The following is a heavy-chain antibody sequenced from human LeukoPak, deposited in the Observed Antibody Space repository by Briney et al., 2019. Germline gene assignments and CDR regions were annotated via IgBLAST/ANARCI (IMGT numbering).Heavy chain of an antibody. CDR3: TRENYCTNGVCWAFDP. D-gene: IGHD2-8*01. Sequence: SETLSLTCTVAGGSISTSDYYWGWIRQPPGKGLEWIGNIYYTGSSSYNSSLKSRVTISVDTSKNQFSLQLSSVTAADTAVYYSTRENYCTNGVCWAFDPWGQGTLVTVSS. V-gene: IGHV4-39*07. J-gene: IGHJ5*02. CDR1: GGSISTSDYY. CDR2: IYYTGSS.